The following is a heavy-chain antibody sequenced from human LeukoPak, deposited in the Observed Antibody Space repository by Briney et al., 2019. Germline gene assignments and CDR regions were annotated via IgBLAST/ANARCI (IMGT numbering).Heavy chain of an antibody. D-gene: IGHD3-10*01. J-gene: IGHJ5*02. CDR2: INAGNGNT. CDR1: GYTFTSYD. Sequence: ASVKVSCKASGYTFTSYDINWVRQAPGQRLEWMGWINAGNGNTKYSQKFQGRVTITRDTSASTAYMELSSLRSEDTAVYYCARGGSGSYPYNWFDPWGQGTLVTVSS. V-gene: IGHV1-3*01. CDR3: ARGGSGSYPYNWFDP.